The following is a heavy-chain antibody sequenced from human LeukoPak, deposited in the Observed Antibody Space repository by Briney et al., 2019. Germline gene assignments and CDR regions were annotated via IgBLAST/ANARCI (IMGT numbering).Heavy chain of an antibody. Sequence: ASVTVSCKASGYSFSSNDINWVRQAPGQGLEWMGWMNPNSGNTGYAQKFQGRVTMTKNTSISTAYMELSSLRSEDTAVYYCARDQSRGYGFDYWGQGTLVTVSS. CDR3: ARDQSRGYGFDY. CDR1: GYSFSSND. CDR2: MNPNSGNT. D-gene: IGHD5-12*01. V-gene: IGHV1-8*01. J-gene: IGHJ4*02.